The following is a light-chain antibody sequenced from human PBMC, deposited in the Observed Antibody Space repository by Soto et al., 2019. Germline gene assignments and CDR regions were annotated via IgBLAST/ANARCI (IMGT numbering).Light chain of an antibody. CDR1: QSISSY. CDR2: AAS. V-gene: IGKV1-39*01. CDR3: QQGNDWPWT. J-gene: IGKJ1*01. Sequence: DIQMTQSPSSLSASVGDRVTITCRASQSISSYLNWYQQKPGKAPKLLIYAASSLQSGVPSRFSGSGSGTEFTLTISSLQSGDFAVYYCQQGNDWPWTFGQGTKVDIK.